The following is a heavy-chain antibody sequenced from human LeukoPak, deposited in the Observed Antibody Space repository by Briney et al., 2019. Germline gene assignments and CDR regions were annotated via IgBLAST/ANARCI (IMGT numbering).Heavy chain of an antibody. J-gene: IGHJ4*02. CDR3: ARHAPDYGDFYFDY. CDR2: IYTSGST. Sequence: PSETLSLTCTVSGGSISSYYWSWIRQPPGKGLEWIGYIYTSGSTSYSPSLKSRVTISLNTSKNQFSLKLSSVTAADTAVYYCARHAPDYGDFYFDYWGQGTLVTVSS. CDR1: GGSISSYY. V-gene: IGHV4-4*09. D-gene: IGHD4-17*01.